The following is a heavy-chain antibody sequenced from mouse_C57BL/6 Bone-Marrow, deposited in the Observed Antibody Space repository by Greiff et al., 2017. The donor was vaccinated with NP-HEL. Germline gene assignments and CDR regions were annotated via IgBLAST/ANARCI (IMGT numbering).Heavy chain of an antibody. CDR3: AKFSYYGMDY. Sequence: EVQVVESGGGLVKPGGSLKLSCAASGFTFSSYTMSWVRQTPEKRLEWVATISGGGGNTYYPASVKGRFTISRDTAKNTLYLQMSRLRSEDTALYYGAKFSYYGMDYWGQGTSVTVTA. J-gene: IGHJ4*01. V-gene: IGHV5-9*01. CDR2: ISGGGGNT. CDR1: GFTFSSYT.